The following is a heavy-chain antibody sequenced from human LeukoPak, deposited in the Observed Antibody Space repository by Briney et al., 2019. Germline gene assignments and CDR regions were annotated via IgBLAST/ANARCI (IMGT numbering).Heavy chain of an antibody. CDR1: GGSISSYY. CDR3: ARAGDHNWFDP. CDR2: IYYSGST. J-gene: IGHJ5*02. V-gene: IGHV4-59*06. D-gene: IGHD3-10*01. Sequence: PSETLSLTCTVSGGSISSYYWNWIRQHPGKGLEWIGYIYYSGSTYYNPSLKSRVTISVDTSKNQFSLKLSSVTAADTAVYYCARAGDHNWFDPWGQGTLVTVSS.